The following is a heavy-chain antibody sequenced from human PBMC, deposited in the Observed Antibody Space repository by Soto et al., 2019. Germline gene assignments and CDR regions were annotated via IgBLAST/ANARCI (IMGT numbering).Heavy chain of an antibody. Sequence: ASVKVSCKTSGYAFTRNGISWVRQAPGQGLEWMGWISPKSGSIKYAQKFQGRVIMTTDTSTSTAYMELRSLRSDDTAVYYCVIDRDSNSWPSRDVSCPGPTVTVSS. V-gene: IGHV1-18*04. D-gene: IGHD3-22*01. CDR3: VIDRDSNSWPSRDV. CDR2: ISPKSGSI. CDR1: GYAFTRNG. J-gene: IGHJ6*02.